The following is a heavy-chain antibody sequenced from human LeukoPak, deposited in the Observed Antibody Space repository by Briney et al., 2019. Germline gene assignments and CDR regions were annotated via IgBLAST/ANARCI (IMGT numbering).Heavy chain of an antibody. J-gene: IGHJ3*02. D-gene: IGHD3-22*01. CDR1: GYSFDTYG. CDR3: ARDPRMIMRVLVINAFDI. V-gene: IGHV1-18*01. Sequence: ASVKVSCKASGYSFDTYGVSWVRQAPGQGLEWMGWISAYNGHTNSAQKFQGRVTMTTDASTSTAYIEVRSLRSDDTAIYYCARDPRMIMRVLVINAFDIWGQGTMVTVSS. CDR2: ISAYNGHT.